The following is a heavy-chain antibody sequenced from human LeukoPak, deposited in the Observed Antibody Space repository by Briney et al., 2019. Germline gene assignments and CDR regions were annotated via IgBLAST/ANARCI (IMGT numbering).Heavy chain of an antibody. Sequence: GRSLRLSCAASGFTFTSYAINWVRQAPGQGLEWMGWISTNTGNPTYAQGFTGRFVFSLDTSVSTAYLQISSLKAEDTAVYYCARRPYCTNGVCYGELGFDPWGQGTLVTVSS. CDR2: ISTNTGNP. J-gene: IGHJ5*02. V-gene: IGHV7-4-1*02. D-gene: IGHD2-8*01. CDR1: GFTFTSYA. CDR3: ARRPYCTNGVCYGELGFDP.